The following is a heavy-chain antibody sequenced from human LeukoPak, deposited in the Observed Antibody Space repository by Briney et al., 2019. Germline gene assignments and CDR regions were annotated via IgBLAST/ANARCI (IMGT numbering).Heavy chain of an antibody. CDR1: GFTFDDYA. J-gene: IGHJ4*02. V-gene: IGHV3-23*01. CDR3: AKVTSSGISALDQ. Sequence: GGSLRLSCAGSGFTFDDYAMNWVRQAPGKGLEWVSGITGSGRIVHYADSVKGRFTISRDNSKNTLYLRMNSLRAEDTATYYCAKVTSSGISALDQWGQGTLVTVSS. CDR2: ITGSGRIV. D-gene: IGHD3-10*01.